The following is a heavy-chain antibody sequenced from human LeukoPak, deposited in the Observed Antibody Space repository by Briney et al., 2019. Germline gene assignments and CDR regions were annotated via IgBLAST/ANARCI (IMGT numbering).Heavy chain of an antibody. Sequence: AETLSLTCTVSGFSISSSSYYWGCIPQPPGKGLESIVSIYYSGSTYYNPSLKSRATITVDTSRNQFSLKLSSVTAADTAVYYCANTTTVTPVNDYWGAGNLVTVSS. J-gene: IGHJ4*02. CDR1: GFSISSSSYY. CDR3: ANTTTVTPVNDY. V-gene: IGHV4-39*07. D-gene: IGHD4-17*01. CDR2: IYYSGST.